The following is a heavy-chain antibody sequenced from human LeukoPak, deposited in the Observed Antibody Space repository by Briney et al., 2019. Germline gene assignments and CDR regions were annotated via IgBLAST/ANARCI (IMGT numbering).Heavy chain of an antibody. Sequence: SQTLSLTCAISGDSVSSNSAAWDWIRQSPSIDLEWLGRTYYRSKWYSDYALFVKSRITINPDTSKNQFSLQLNSVTPEDTAVYYCAREVRGIIITGFDYWGQGTLVTVSS. CDR2: TYYRSKWYS. J-gene: IGHJ4*02. CDR3: AREVRGIIITGFDY. CDR1: GDSVSSNSAA. V-gene: IGHV6-1*01. D-gene: IGHD3-10*01.